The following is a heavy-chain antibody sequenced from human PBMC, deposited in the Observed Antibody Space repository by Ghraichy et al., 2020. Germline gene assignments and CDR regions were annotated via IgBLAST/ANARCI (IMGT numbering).Heavy chain of an antibody. CDR3: AKGSGILQPLYSTILYYYGMDV. CDR2: ISGSGGST. Sequence: LSLTCAASGFTFSSYAMSWVRQAPGKGLEWVSAISGSGGSTYYADSVKGRFTISRDNSKNTLYLQMNSLRAEDTAVYYCAKGSGILQPLYSTILYYYGMDVWGQGTTVTVSS. J-gene: IGHJ6*02. CDR1: GFTFSSYA. V-gene: IGHV3-23*01. D-gene: IGHD6-13*01.